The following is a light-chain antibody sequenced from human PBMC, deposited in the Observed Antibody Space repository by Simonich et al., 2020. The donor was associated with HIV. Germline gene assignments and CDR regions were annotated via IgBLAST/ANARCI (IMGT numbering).Light chain of an antibody. Sequence: DIVMTQSPDSLAVSLGERATINCKSSQSVLYSSNNKNYLAWYQQKPGQPPKLLIYWASTRKSGVPDRFSASGSGTDFTLTISSLQAEDVAVYYCQQYYNTPVTFGQGTRLEIK. CDR1: QSVLYSSNNKNY. V-gene: IGKV4-1*01. CDR3: QQYYNTPVT. J-gene: IGKJ5*01. CDR2: WAS.